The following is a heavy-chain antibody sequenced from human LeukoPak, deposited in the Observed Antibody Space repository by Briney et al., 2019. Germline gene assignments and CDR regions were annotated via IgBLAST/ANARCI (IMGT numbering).Heavy chain of an antibody. CDR1: GFTFSSYG. CDR3: AKAIYYYDSSGSGYYFDY. CDR2: ITDSGGT. Sequence: GGSLRLSCAASGFTFSSYGMSWVRQAPGKGLEWVSTITDSGGTYYADSVKGRFTISRDNSKNTLYLQMNSLRAEDTAVYYCAKAIYYYDSSGSGYYFDYWGQGTLVTVSS. V-gene: IGHV3-23*01. D-gene: IGHD3-22*01. J-gene: IGHJ4*02.